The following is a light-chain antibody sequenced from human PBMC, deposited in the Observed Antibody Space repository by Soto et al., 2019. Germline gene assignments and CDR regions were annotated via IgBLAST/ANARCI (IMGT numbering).Light chain of an antibody. CDR1: QSINSY. CDR3: HQSYRTGLT. J-gene: IGKJ4*01. CDR2: AAS. Sequence: DIQMTQSPYSLSASVADRVTITCRASQSINSYLNWYKQKPGKAPKLLIYAASSLQSGVPSRFSGSGSGTDFTLTISSLQPEDFATYYCHQSYRTGLTFGGGTKVDIK. V-gene: IGKV1-39*01.